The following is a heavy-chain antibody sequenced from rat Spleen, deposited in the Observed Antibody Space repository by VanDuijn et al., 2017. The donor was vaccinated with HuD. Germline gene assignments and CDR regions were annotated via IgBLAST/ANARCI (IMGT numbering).Heavy chain of an antibody. D-gene: IGHD4-4*01. CDR1: GFNFNDYW. V-gene: IGHV4-2*01. Sequence: EVKLVESGGGLVQPGRSLKLSCAASGFNFNDYWMGWVRQAPGKGLEWIGEINKDSNIIKYTPSLKDKFTISRDNAQNTLYLQMSKLGSDDTAIYYCARGSNSGSGFDYWGQGVMVTVSS. CDR3: ARGSNSGSGFDY. CDR2: INKDSNII. J-gene: IGHJ2*01.